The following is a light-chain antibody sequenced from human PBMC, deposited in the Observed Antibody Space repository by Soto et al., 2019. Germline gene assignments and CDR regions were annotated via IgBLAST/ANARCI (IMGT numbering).Light chain of an antibody. V-gene: IGKV3-15*01. CDR2: GVS. J-gene: IGKJ1*01. CDR1: QSVRSN. Sequence: EIVMTQSPATLSVSPGERATLSCRASQSVRSNLAWYQQKPGQAHRLLIYGVSTRATGIPARFSGSGSETEFTLTISSLQSEDFAVYYCQQYNNWPPWTFGQGTNVEVK. CDR3: QQYNNWPPWT.